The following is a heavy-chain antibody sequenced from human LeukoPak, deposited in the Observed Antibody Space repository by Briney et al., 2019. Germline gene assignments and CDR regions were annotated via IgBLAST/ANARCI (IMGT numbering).Heavy chain of an antibody. J-gene: IGHJ6*03. CDR3: ARGGRVTGPSYYYYMDV. Sequence: PSETLSLTCAVYGGSFSGYYWSWIRQPPGKGLEWIGYIYYSGSTNYNPSLKSRVTISVDTSKNQFSLKLSSVTAADTAVYYCARGGRVTGPSYYYYMDVWGKGTTVTVSS. V-gene: IGHV4-59*01. CDR2: IYYSGST. CDR1: GGSFSGYY. D-gene: IGHD3-16*01.